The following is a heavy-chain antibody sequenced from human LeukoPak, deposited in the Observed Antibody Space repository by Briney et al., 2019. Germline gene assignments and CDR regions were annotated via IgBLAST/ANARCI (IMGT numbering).Heavy chain of an antibody. J-gene: IGHJ5*02. V-gene: IGHV4-59*01. CDR1: GGSISSYY. Sequence: SETLSPTCTVSGGSISSYYWSWIRQPPGKGLEWIGYIYYSGSTNYNPSLKSRVTISVDTSKNQFSLKLSSVTAADTAVYYCARDYGGNPTGFDPWGQGTLVTVSS. D-gene: IGHD4-23*01. CDR2: IYYSGST. CDR3: ARDYGGNPTGFDP.